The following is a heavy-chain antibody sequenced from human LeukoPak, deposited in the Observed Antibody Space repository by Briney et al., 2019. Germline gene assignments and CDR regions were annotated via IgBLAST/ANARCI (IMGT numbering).Heavy chain of an antibody. Sequence: PGGSLRLSCAASGFTFSSYSMNWVRQAPGKGLEWVSYISSSSTIYYADSVKGRFTISRDDAKNLLSLQMISLRDEDTAVYYCAKDQRWESPHYLDSWGQGTLVTVSS. CDR2: ISSSSTI. J-gene: IGHJ4*02. CDR3: AKDQRWESPHYLDS. CDR1: GFTFSSYS. V-gene: IGHV3-21*05. D-gene: IGHD1-26*01.